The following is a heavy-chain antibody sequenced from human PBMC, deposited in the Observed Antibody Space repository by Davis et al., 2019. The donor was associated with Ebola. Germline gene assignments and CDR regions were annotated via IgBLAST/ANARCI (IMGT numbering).Heavy chain of an antibody. J-gene: IGHJ5*02. V-gene: IGHV1-18*01. D-gene: IGHD3-10*01. Sequence: AASVKVSCKASGYTFTSYGISWVRQAPGQGLEWMGWISAYNGNTNYAQKIQGRVTMTTDTSTSTAYMELRSLRSDDTAVYYCASDPHYYGSGWFDPWGQGTLVTVSS. CDR1: GYTFTSYG. CDR2: ISAYNGNT. CDR3: ASDPHYYGSGWFDP.